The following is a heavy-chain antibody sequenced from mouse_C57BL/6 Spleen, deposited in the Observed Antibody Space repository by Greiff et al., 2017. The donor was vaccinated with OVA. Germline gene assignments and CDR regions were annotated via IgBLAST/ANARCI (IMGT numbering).Heavy chain of an antibody. V-gene: IGHV1-82*01. CDR1: GYAFSSSW. CDR2: IYPGDGDT. J-gene: IGHJ2*01. D-gene: IGHD1-1*01. CDR3: ARYYGSSYFDY. Sequence: VQLQQSGPELVKPGASVKISCKASGYAFSSSWMNWVKQRPGKGLEWIGRIYPGDGDTNYNGKFKGKATLTADKSSSTASMQLSSLTSEDSAVYFCARYYGSSYFDYWGQGTTLTVSS.